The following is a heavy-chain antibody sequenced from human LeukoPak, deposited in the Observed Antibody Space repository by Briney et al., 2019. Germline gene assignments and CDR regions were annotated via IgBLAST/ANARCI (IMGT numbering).Heavy chain of an antibody. V-gene: IGHV3-23*01. CDR3: AKWLLWFGELFLHGMDV. J-gene: IGHJ6*02. Sequence: GGSLRLSCAASGFTVSGNYMSWVRQAPGKGLEWVSAISGSGGSTYYADSVKGRFTISRDNSKNTLYLQMNSLRAEDTAVYYCAKWLLWFGELFLHGMDVWGQGTTVTVSS. CDR1: GFTVSGNY. CDR2: ISGSGGST. D-gene: IGHD3-10*01.